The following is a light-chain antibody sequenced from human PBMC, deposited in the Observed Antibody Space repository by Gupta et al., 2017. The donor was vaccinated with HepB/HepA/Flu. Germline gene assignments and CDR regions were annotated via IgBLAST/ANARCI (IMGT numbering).Light chain of an antibody. CDR2: INN. Sequence: QSVLTQPPSASDIPGQGVTIPCSGSRSNIGSSTDIWYQQHPGTAPKLLIYINNQRPSGVPAQFSCSKSCASSSLAISGLQSDDDADYYCSSWDDSLNGIIFGGGTKVTVL. V-gene: IGLV1-44*01. CDR1: RSNIGSST. CDR3: SSWDDSLNGII. J-gene: IGLJ2*01.